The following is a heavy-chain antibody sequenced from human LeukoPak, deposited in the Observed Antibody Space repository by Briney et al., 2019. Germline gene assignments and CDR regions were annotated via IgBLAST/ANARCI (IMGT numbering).Heavy chain of an antibody. V-gene: IGHV3-30*02. CDR2: IRYDGSNK. D-gene: IGHD6-13*01. CDR1: GFTFSSYG. CDR3: AKKAGAYSSSWRSYFDY. Sequence: GGSLRLSCAASGFTFSSYGMHWVRQAPGKGLEWVAFIRYDGSNKYYADSVKGRFTISRDNSKNTLYLQMNSLRAKDTAVYYCAKKAGAYSSSWRSYFDYWGQGTLVTVSS. J-gene: IGHJ4*02.